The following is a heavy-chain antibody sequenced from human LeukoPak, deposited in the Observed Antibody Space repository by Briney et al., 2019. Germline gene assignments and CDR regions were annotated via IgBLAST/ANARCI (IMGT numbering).Heavy chain of an antibody. D-gene: IGHD2-15*01. CDR3: ARGRYCSGGSCYFRQTEPSQYYYYYYGMDV. J-gene: IGHJ6*02. CDR2: IIPIFGTA. Sequence: SVKVSCKASGGTFSSYAISWVRQAPGQGLEWMGGIIPIFGTANYAQKFQGRVTITADESTSTAYMELSSLRSEDTAVYYCARGRYCSGGSCYFRQTEPSQYYYYYYGMDVWGQGTTVTVSS. V-gene: IGHV1-69*13. CDR1: GGTFSSYA.